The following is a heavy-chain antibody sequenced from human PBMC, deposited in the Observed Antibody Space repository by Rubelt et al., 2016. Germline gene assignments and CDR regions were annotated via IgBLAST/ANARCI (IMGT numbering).Heavy chain of an antibody. V-gene: IGHV4-59*08. CDR1: GVSIRSYY. CDR2: IHYSGGL. CDR3: ARNGSPENNWFDP. Sequence: QVQLQESGPGLVKPSETLSLTCSVSGVSIRSYYWSWIRQPPGKGLEWIGNIHYSGGLNYNYSLKSRVAMSVDTSKSQFSLNLSSVTAADTAVYYCARNGSPENNWFDPWGQGTLVTVSS. J-gene: IGHJ5*02. D-gene: IGHD3-10*01.